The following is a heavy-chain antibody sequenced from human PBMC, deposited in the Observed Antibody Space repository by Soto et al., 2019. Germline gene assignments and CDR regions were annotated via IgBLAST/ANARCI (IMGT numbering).Heavy chain of an antibody. CDR3: AKRLADSSSGGMDV. Sequence: EVQLLESGGGLVQPGGSLRLSCAASGFTFSSYAMSWVRQAPGKGLEWVSAISGSGGSTYYADSVKGRFTISRDNSKYTLYLQMNSLRAEDTAVYYWAKRLADSSSGGMDVWGQGTTVTVSS. CDR2: ISGSGGST. D-gene: IGHD6-6*01. CDR1: GFTFSSYA. V-gene: IGHV3-23*01. J-gene: IGHJ6*02.